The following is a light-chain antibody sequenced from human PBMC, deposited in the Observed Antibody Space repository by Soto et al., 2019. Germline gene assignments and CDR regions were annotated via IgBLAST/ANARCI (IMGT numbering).Light chain of an antibody. CDR1: QSVSSSF. J-gene: IGKJ1*01. CDR2: VAS. CDR3: QQYVTAPWA. V-gene: IGKV3-20*01. Sequence: EIVLPQSPGTLSLSPGERATLSCRASQSVSSSFLAWYQQKPGQAPRLLIYVASNRATGIPDRFSGSGSGTDFTRTISRLETEDFEVYYCQQYVTAPWACGQGTKV.